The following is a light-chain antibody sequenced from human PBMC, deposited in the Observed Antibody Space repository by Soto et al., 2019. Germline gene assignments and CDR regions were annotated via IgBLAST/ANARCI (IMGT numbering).Light chain of an antibody. J-gene: IGLJ2*01. CDR1: SSNIGADYD. V-gene: IGLV1-40*01. Sequence: QSVLTQPPSVSGAPGQRVTISCTGSSSNIGADYDVHWYQQLPGTAPKLLIYVNTNRPSGVPDRFSGSKSGTSASLAITGLQAEDEADYYCQSYDSSLSAVVFGGGTNVTVL. CDR2: VNT. CDR3: QSYDSSLSAVV.